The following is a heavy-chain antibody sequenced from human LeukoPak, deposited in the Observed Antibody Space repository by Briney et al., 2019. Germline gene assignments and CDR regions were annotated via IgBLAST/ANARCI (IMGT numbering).Heavy chain of an antibody. V-gene: IGHV4-39*07. CDR2: IYYSGST. D-gene: IGHD3-22*01. Sequence: PSETLSLTCTVSGGSISSSSYYWGWIRQPPGKGLEWIGSIYYSGSTYYNPSLKSRVTISVDTSKNQFSLKLSSVTAADTAVYYCARIIDSYSSGPTEYFQHWGQGTLVTVSS. CDR3: ARIIDSYSSGPTEYFQH. J-gene: IGHJ1*01. CDR1: GGSISSSSYY.